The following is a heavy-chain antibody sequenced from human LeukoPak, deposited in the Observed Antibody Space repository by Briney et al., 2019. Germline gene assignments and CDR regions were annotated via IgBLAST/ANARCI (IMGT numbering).Heavy chain of an antibody. CDR2: IRSKANSYAT. J-gene: IGHJ4*02. CDR1: GFTFSGSA. D-gene: IGHD3-10*01. V-gene: IGHV3-73*01. CDR3: RASHGSGSYPDY. Sequence: AGGSLRLSCAASGFTFSGSAMHWVRRASGKGLEWVGRIRSKANSYATAYAASVKGRFTISRDDSKNTAYLQMNSLKTENTAVYYCRASHGSGSYPDYWGQGTLVTVSS.